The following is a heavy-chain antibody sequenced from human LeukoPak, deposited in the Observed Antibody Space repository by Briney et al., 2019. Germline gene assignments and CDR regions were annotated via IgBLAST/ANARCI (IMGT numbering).Heavy chain of an antibody. J-gene: IGHJ4*02. D-gene: IGHD3-22*01. V-gene: IGHV4-39*07. CDR1: GGSISSSSYY. Sequence: SETLSLTCTVSGGSISSSSYYWGWIRQPPGKGLEWIGSIYYSGSTYYNPSLKSRVTISVDTSKNQFSLKLSSVTAADTAVYYCARGLGRLLPTFFDYWGQGTLVTVSS. CDR3: ARGLGRLLPTFFDY. CDR2: IYYSGST.